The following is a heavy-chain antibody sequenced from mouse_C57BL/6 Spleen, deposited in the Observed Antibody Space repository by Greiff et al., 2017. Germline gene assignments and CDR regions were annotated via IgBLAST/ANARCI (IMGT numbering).Heavy chain of an antibody. D-gene: IGHD2-4*01. J-gene: IGHJ4*01. V-gene: IGHV1-15*01. Sequence: VQLQESGAELVRPGASVTLSCKASGYTFTDYEMHWVKQTPVHGLEWIGAIDPETGGTAYNQKFKGKAILTADKSSSTAYMELRSRTSEDSAVYYCTAQYDYGGVDYWGQGTSVTVSS. CDR3: TAQYDYGGVDY. CDR1: GYTFTDYE. CDR2: IDPETGGT.